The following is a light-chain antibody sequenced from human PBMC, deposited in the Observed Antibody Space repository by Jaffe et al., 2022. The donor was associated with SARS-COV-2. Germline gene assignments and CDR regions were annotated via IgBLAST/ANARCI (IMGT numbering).Light chain of an antibody. CDR2: LNSDGSH. CDR1: SGHSSYA. J-gene: IGLJ2*01. V-gene: IGLV4-69*01. Sequence: QLVLTQSPSASASLGASVKLTCTLSSGHSSYAIAWHQQQPEKGPRYLMKLNSDGSHSKGDGIPDRFSGSSSGAERYLTISSLQSEDEADYYCQTWGTAPSFGGGTKLTVL. CDR3: QTWGTAPS.